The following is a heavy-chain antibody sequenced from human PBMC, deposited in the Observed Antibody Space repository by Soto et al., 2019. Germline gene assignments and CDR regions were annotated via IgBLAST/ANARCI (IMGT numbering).Heavy chain of an antibody. CDR3: ARGPPRAAAGPYNWFDP. J-gene: IGHJ5*02. Sequence: SVKVSCKASGGTFSSYAISWVRQAPGQGLEWMGGIIPIFGTANYAQKFQGRVTITADESTSTAYRELSSLRSEDTAVYYCARGPPRAAAGPYNWFDPWGQGTLVTVSS. V-gene: IGHV1-69*13. CDR1: GGTFSSYA. D-gene: IGHD6-13*01. CDR2: IIPIFGTA.